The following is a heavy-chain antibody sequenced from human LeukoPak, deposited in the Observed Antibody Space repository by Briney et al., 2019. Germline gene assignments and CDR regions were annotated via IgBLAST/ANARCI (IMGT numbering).Heavy chain of an antibody. Sequence: SETLSLTCAVSGGSISSSNWWSWVRQPPGQGLEWIGEIYHSGSTNYNPSLKSRVTISVDTSKNQFSLKLSSVPAADTAVYYCARVEDSGYDYRGRFDPWGQGTLVTVSS. CDR1: GGSISSSNW. D-gene: IGHD5-12*01. J-gene: IGHJ5*02. CDR3: ARVEDSGYDYRGRFDP. V-gene: IGHV4-4*02. CDR2: IYHSGST.